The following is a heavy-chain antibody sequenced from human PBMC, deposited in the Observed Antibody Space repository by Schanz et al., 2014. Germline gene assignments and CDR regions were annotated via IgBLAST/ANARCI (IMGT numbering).Heavy chain of an antibody. Sequence: VQLVESGGGLVQPGGSLRLSCAASGFTFSDHYMDWVRQAPGKGLEWVSAISGSGGSTYYADSVKGRFTISRDNAKNSLYLQMNSLRAEDTAVYYCAKARRKSNCSGGRCFHCSYYGMDVWGQGTTVTVSS. CDR3: AKARRKSNCSGGRCFHCSYYGMDV. V-gene: IGHV3-11*04. CDR1: GFTFSDHY. J-gene: IGHJ6*02. CDR2: ISGSGGST. D-gene: IGHD2-15*01.